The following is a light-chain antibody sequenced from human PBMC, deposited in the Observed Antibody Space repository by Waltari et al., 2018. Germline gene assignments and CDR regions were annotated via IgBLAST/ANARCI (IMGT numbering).Light chain of an antibody. CDR1: QRISTW. CDR3: QQYNSDSHS. CDR2: KAS. J-gene: IGKJ2*01. Sequence: DIQMTQSPSSLSASVGDKVTITCRASQRISTWLAWFQLKQGKAPKLLIYKASNLESGVPSRFSGSGSGTEFTLTISSLLPEDFATYYCQQYNSDSHSFGQGTRLEIK. V-gene: IGKV1-5*03.